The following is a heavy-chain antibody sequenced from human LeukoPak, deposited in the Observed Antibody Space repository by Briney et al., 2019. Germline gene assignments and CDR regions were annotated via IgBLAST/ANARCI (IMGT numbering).Heavy chain of an antibody. D-gene: IGHD5-12*01. CDR3: ARDREQDIVATRLHFDY. Sequence: GSLRLSCAASGLTVSRKHMSWVRQAPGKGLEWVSVIRSGGNTFYADSVKGRFTISRDNAKNTLYLQMNSLRAEDTAVYYCARDREQDIVATRLHFDYWGQGTLVTVSS. CDR1: GLTVSRKH. CDR2: IRSGGNT. V-gene: IGHV3-53*01. J-gene: IGHJ4*02.